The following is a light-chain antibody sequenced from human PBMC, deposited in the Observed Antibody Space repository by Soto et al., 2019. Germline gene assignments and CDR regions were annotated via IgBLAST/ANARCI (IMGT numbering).Light chain of an antibody. J-gene: IGKJ4*01. CDR2: RAS. CDR1: QSVLYSSNNKNY. CDR3: QQYYNTPQT. Sequence: DIVMTQSPDSLAVSLGERATINCKSSQSVLYSSNNKNYLAWYQQKPGQPPKLLIYRASTRESGVPDRFSGSGSGTDFTLTISSLQAEDVAVYYCQQYYNTPQTFGGGTKVEIK. V-gene: IGKV4-1*01.